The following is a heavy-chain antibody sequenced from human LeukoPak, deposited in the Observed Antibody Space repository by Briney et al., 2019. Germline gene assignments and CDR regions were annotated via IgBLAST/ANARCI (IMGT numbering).Heavy chain of an antibody. J-gene: IGHJ4*02. CDR3: AKDIVAAAGSYFDY. Sequence: GGSLRLSCAASGFTFDHYGMSWVRQAPGKGLEWVSGVSWNSGSIGYADSVKGRFTIPRDNAKNSLYLQMNSLRAEDTALYYCAKDIVAAAGSYFDYWGQGTLVTVSS. CDR2: VSWNSGSI. V-gene: IGHV3-9*01. D-gene: IGHD6-13*01. CDR1: GFTFDHYG.